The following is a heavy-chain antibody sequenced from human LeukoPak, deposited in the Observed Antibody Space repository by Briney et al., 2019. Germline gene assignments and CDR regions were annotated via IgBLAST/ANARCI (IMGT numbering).Heavy chain of an antibody. CDR1: GGSFSGYY. V-gene: IGHV4-34*01. CDR2: INHSGST. Sequence: SETLSLTCAVYGGSFSGYYWSWIRQPPGKGLEWIGEINHSGSTNYNPPLKSRVTISVDTSKNQFSLKLSSVTAADTAVYYCARGVNYYDSSGYYRGRRSWGGVDYWGQGTLVTVSS. D-gene: IGHD3-22*01. J-gene: IGHJ4*02. CDR3: ARGVNYYDSSGYYRGRRSWGGVDY.